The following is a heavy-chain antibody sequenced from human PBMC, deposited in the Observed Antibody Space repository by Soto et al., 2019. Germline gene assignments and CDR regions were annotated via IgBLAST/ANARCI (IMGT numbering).Heavy chain of an antibody. J-gene: IGHJ4*02. V-gene: IGHV3-30*18. CDR3: AKDEDTYYYDSSGYHFDY. CDR1: GFTFSSYG. Sequence: GGSLRLSCAASGFTFSSYGMHWVRQAPGKGLEWVAVISYDGSNKYYADSVKGRFTISRDNSKNTLYLQMNSLRAEDTAVYYCAKDEDTYYYDSSGYHFDYWGQGTLVTVSS. D-gene: IGHD3-22*01. CDR2: ISYDGSNK.